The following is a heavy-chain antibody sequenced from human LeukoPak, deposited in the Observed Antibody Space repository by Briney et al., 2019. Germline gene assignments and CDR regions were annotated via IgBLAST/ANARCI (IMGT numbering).Heavy chain of an antibody. J-gene: IGHJ3*02. CDR3: ARDPYYYDSSGYTLGAFDI. D-gene: IGHD3-22*01. CDR2: INPNSGGP. CDR1: VYTFTCYY. V-gene: IGHV1-2*02. Sequence: GASVKVSCKASVYTFTCYYMHWMRQAPGQGLAWMGWINPNSGGPNYAQKFQGRVTMTRDTSISTAYMELSRLRSDDTAVYYCARDPYYYDSSGYTLGAFDIWGQGTMVTVSS.